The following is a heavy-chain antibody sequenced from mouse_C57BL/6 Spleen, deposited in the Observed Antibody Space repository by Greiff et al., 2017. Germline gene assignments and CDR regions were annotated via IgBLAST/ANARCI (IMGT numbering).Heavy chain of an antibody. J-gene: IGHJ2*01. Sequence: QVQLQQPGAELVKPGASVKLSCKASGYTFTSYWMQWVKQRPGQGLEWIGEIDPSDSYTNYNQKFKGKATLTVETSSSTAYMQLSSLTSEDSAVYYCARKGGGNYLYYFDYGGQGTTLTVSS. D-gene: IGHD2-1*01. CDR2: IDPSDSYT. CDR3: ARKGGGNYLYYFDY. CDR1: GYTFTSYW. V-gene: IGHV1-50*01.